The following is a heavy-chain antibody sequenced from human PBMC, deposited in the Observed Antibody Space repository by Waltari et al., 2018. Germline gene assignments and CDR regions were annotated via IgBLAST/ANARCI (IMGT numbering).Heavy chain of an antibody. V-gene: IGHV4-30-2*01. CDR3: ARHLDWGGNTHFSYVDV. CDR1: GGSISSGGYS. J-gene: IGHJ6*03. D-gene: IGHD3-16*01. CDR2: ICRSGTT. Sequence: QLQLQESGSGLVKPSQTLSLTCAVSGGSISSGGYSWSWIRQPPGKGLGWIGYICRSGTTYYDPSLKGRVTISVDRAKNQFSLKLSCVTAADTAVYYCARHLDWGGNTHFSYVDVWGRGTMVTVSS.